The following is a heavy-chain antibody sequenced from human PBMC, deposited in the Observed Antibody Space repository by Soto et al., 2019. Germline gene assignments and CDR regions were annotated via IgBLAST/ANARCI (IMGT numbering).Heavy chain of an antibody. V-gene: IGHV4-4*07. CDR1: ASYISSYY. D-gene: IGHD3-22*01. CDR3: ARAEYFYESSGYYAAHLFDH. J-gene: IGHJ4*01. Sequence: SDTLYLTCPVSASYISSYYWTWIRPSAGKGLEWIGRIYDSGSTNYNPSLKSRVTLSVDRAKKNFSLKLTSVTAADTAVHYCARAEYFYESSGYYAAHLFDHWGHAVLVTVSS. CDR2: IYDSGST.